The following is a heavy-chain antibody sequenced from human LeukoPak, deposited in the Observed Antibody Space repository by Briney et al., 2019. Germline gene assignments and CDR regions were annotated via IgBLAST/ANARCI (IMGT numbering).Heavy chain of an antibody. CDR3: ALSITGTTLGDY. CDR2: IYSGGST. CDR1: GFTVSSNY. Sequence: GGSLRLSCAASGFTVSSNYMSWVRQAPGKGLEWDSVIYSGGSTYYADSVKGRFTISRDNSKNTLYLQMNSLRAEDTAVYYCALSITGTTLGDYWGQGTLVTVSS. D-gene: IGHD1-7*01. V-gene: IGHV3-66*02. J-gene: IGHJ4*02.